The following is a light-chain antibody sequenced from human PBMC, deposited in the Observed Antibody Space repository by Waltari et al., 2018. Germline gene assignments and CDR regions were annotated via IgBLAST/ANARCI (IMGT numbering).Light chain of an antibody. J-gene: IGKJ4*01. CDR1: QSVIHSSNTRSS. CDR2: WAS. CDR3: QQRSDWLT. Sequence: DIVMTQSPDSLAVSLGERATINCKSSQSVIHSSNTRSSLAWYQQKPGQPPKLLIYWASTRQPGVPDRFSGSGSGTDFTLTISTLQAEDVAVYYCQQRSDWLTFGGGTRVEIK. V-gene: IGKV4-1*01.